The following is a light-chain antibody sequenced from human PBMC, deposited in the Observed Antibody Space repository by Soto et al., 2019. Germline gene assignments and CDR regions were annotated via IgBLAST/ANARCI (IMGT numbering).Light chain of an antibody. CDR1: QSVNNN. J-gene: IGKJ3*01. V-gene: IGKV3-11*01. CDR3: QLRSNGPT. CDR2: ATS. Sequence: EIVLTQSPATLSLSPGERATLSCRASQSVNNNLAWYQQRPGQPPRLLIYATSIRATGIPARFSGSGSGTDFILTINSLEPEDFAVYFCQLRSNGPTFGPGTKVDIK.